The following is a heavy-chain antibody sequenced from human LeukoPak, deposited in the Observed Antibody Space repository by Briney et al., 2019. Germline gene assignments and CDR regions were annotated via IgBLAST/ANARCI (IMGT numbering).Heavy chain of an antibody. J-gene: IGHJ4*02. CDR2: ISSNGGST. V-gene: IGHV3-64*01. CDR3: ARGQNYGGNSKSFDY. CDR1: GFTFSNYA. Sequence: GGSLRLSCAASGFTFSNYAMHWVRQAPGKGLQYVSAISSNGGSTYYANSVKGRFTISRDNSKNTLYLQMGSLRAEDMAVYYCARGQNYGGNSKSFDYWGQGTLVTVSS. D-gene: IGHD4-23*01.